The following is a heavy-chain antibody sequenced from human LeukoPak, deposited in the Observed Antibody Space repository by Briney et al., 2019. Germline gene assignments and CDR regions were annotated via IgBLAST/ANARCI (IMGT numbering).Heavy chain of an antibody. V-gene: IGHV3-48*01. CDR1: GFTFSSYG. Sequence: PGGSLRLSCAASGFTFSSYGMHWVRQAPGKGLEWVSYISRTSHTIYYADSVKGRFTISRDNAKNSLYLQMNSLRVEDTAVYSCARYLGGWSFDYWGQGTLVTVSS. D-gene: IGHD6-19*01. CDR3: ARYLGGWSFDY. J-gene: IGHJ4*02. CDR2: ISRTSHTI.